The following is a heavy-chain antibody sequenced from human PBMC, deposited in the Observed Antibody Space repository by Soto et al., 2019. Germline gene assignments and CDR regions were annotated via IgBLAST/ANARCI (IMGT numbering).Heavy chain of an antibody. CDR2: INPNSGGT. D-gene: IGHD2-2*01. Sequence: QVQLVQSGAEVKKPGASVKVSRKASGYTFTGYYMHWVRQAPGQGLEWMGWINPNSGGTNYAQKFQGWVTMTRDTSISTAYMELSRLRSDDTAGYYCARGSGVVPGARYYYMDVWGKGTTVTVSS. CDR3: ARGSGVVPGARYYYMDV. V-gene: IGHV1-2*04. J-gene: IGHJ6*03. CDR1: GYTFTGYY.